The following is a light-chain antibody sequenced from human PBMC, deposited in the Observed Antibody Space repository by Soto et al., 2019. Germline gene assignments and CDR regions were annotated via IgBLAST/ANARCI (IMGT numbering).Light chain of an antibody. CDR2: SNN. J-gene: IGLJ2*01. V-gene: IGLV1-44*01. CDR1: SSNIGSNF. Sequence: QSVLTQPPSASGTPGQRVTISCSGSSSNIGSNFVYWYQHLPGTAPKLLIYSNNQRPSGVPDRFSGSKSGSSASLAISGLQSEDEADYYCAAWHDSLNGVLFGGGTKLTVL. CDR3: AAWHDSLNGVL.